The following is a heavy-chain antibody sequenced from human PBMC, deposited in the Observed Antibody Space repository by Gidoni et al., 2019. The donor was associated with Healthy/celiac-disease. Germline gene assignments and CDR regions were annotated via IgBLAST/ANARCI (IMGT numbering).Heavy chain of an antibody. D-gene: IGHD1-26*01. V-gene: IGHV1-69*02. CDR3: ALLGGSFN. J-gene: IGHJ4*02. Sequence: QVQLVQSGAAVTTPGSSVQFSCKASGGTFSSYTISWVRQAPGQGLEWMGRIIPILGIANYAQKFQGRVTITADKSTSTADMELSSLRSEDTAVYYCALLGGSFNWGQGTLVTGSS. CDR2: IIPILGIA. CDR1: GGTFSSYT.